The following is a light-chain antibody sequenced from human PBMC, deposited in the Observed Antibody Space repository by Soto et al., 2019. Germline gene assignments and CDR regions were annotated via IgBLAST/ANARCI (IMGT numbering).Light chain of an antibody. V-gene: IGKV3-20*01. J-gene: IGKJ4*01. Sequence: EVVLTQSPGTLSLSPGERATLSCRASQNVYNNYLAWYQQKPGQAPRLLLYGAPSRATCIPDRFSGSESGTDFPLTSSRLEADDFAVYYCQQYGGSPLVTFGGGTKVEIK. CDR1: QNVYNNY. CDR3: QQYGGSPLVT. CDR2: GAP.